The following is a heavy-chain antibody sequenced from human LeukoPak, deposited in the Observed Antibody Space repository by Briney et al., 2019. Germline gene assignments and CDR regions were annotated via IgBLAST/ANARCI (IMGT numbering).Heavy chain of an antibody. CDR2: ISSSSSTI. CDR3: ARGVSEYDY. CDR1: GFTFSNYR. J-gene: IGHJ4*02. Sequence: GGSLRLSCVGSGFTFSNYRMNWVRQAPGKGLECVSYISSSSSTIYYADSVKGRFTISRDNARNSLYLQMNSLRDEDTAVYYCARGVSEYDYWGQGTLVTVSS. V-gene: IGHV3-48*02. D-gene: IGHD2/OR15-2a*01.